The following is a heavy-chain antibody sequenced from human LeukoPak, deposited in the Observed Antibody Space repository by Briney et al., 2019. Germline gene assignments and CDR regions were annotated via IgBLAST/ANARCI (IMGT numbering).Heavy chain of an antibody. D-gene: IGHD1-26*01. V-gene: IGHV3-23*01. J-gene: IGHJ4*02. CDR1: GFTFSSYA. Sequence: PGGSLRLSCAASGFTFSSYAMSWVRQAPGKGLEWVSAISGSGGSTYYADSVKGRFTISRDNSKNTLFLQMNSLRAEDTAAYYCAKGVFSGSYNYFDYWGQGTLVTVSS. CDR2: ISGSGGST. CDR3: AKGVFSGSYNYFDY.